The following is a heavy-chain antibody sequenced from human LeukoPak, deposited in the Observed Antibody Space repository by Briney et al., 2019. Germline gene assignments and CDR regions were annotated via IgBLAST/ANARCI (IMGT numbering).Heavy chain of an antibody. D-gene: IGHD2-2*01. CDR1: GFTFNNAW. Sequence: GGSLRLSCAASGFTFNNAWMSWVRQAPGKWLEWVDRIKIKTDGGTIDYVAPVKGRFTISRDDSKNTLYLQMNSLKTEDTAVYYCSTHGRYCSSTSCYLSFDYWGQGTLVTVSS. CDR2: IKIKTDGGTI. J-gene: IGHJ4*02. CDR3: STHGRYCSSTSCYLSFDY. V-gene: IGHV3-15*01.